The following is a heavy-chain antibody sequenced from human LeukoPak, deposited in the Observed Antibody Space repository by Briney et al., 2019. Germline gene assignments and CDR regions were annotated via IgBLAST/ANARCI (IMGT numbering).Heavy chain of an antibody. D-gene: IGHD3-10*01. Sequence: SETLSLTCTVSGGSISSYYWSWIRQPPGKGLEWIGYIYYIGTTNYNPSLKSRVTISVDTSKNQFSLKLGSVTAADTAVYYCARRRGTTMVRGVLRSGHQDYFDYWGQGTLVTVSS. CDR2: IYYIGTT. CDR1: GGSISSYY. J-gene: IGHJ4*02. CDR3: ARRRGTTMVRGVLRSGHQDYFDY. V-gene: IGHV4-59*01.